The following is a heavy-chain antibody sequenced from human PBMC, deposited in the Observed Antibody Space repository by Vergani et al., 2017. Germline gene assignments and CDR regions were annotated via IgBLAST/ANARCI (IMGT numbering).Heavy chain of an antibody. CDR3: ATKSKTYYDFWGGYYTGKDYYDCYTDG. CDR2: IYYSWST. CDR1: GGSISSYY. J-gene: IGHJ6*03. V-gene: IGHV4-59*12. Sequence: QVQLQESGPGLVKPSETLSLTCTVSGGSISSYYWSWIRQPPGKGLEWIGYIYYSWSTYYNPSLKSRVTISVDRSKNQFSLKLSSVTAADTAVYYCATKSKTYYDFWGGYYTGKDYYDCYTDGGSKGSTVSV. D-gene: IGHD3-3*01.